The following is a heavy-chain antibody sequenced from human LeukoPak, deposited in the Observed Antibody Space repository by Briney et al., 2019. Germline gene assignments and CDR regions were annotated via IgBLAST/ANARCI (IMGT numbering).Heavy chain of an antibody. J-gene: IGHJ4*02. Sequence: GGSLRLSCAASGISFTNFYMTWVRRAPGKGLEWVANIKADGSEKSYVDSVKGRFTISRDNAKNAVYLQMNSLRAEDTALYYCARRWANHDFWGQGALVTVSS. CDR1: GISFTNFY. CDR3: ARRWANHDF. CDR2: IKADGSEK. V-gene: IGHV3-7*01. D-gene: IGHD4/OR15-4a*01.